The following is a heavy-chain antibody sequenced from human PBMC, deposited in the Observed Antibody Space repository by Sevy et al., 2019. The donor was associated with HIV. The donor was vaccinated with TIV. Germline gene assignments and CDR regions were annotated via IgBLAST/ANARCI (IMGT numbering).Heavy chain of an antibody. V-gene: IGHV3-21*01. CDR1: GFTFSSYS. CDR2: ISSSSSYI. Sequence: GGSLRLSCAASGFTFSSYSMNWVRQAPGKGLEWVSSISSSSSYIYYAHSVKGRFTISRDNAKNSLYLQMNSLRAEDTAVYYCARKLGYCSSTSCPLDYWGQGTLVTVSS. D-gene: IGHD2-2*01. J-gene: IGHJ4*02. CDR3: ARKLGYCSSTSCPLDY.